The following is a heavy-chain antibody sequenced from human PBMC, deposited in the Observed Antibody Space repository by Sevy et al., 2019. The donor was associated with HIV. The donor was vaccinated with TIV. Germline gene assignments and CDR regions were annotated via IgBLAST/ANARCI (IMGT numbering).Heavy chain of an antibody. Sequence: GGSLRLSCAASGFSFNNYVMNWVRQAPGKGLEWISYISSSSSHIYYADSVKGRFTISRDNANNSLSVQMNSLRAEDTAVYYCAREGGYTDQGMDVWGQGTTVTVSS. V-gene: IGHV3-48*01. CDR1: GFSFNNYV. J-gene: IGHJ6*02. CDR2: ISSSSSHI. CDR3: AREGGYTDQGMDV. D-gene: IGHD5-12*01.